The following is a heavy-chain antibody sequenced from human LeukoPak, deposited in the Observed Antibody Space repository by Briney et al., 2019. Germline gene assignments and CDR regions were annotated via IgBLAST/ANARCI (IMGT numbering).Heavy chain of an antibody. CDR2: IYYRGDT. CDR1: GGSISGYY. V-gene: IGHV4-59*01. CDR3: ARDLYGDYGRGYMDV. D-gene: IGHD4-17*01. Sequence: SETLSLTCTVSGGSISGYYWSWIRQPPGKGLEWIGFIYYRGDTNYNPSLKSRVTISVGTSKSQFSLRLSSVTAADTAVYFCARDLYGDYGRGYMDVWGKGTTVTVSS. J-gene: IGHJ6*03.